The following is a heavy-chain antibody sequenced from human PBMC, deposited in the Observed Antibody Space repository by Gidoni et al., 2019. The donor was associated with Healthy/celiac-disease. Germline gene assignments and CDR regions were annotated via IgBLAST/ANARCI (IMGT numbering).Heavy chain of an antibody. Sequence: EVPLVQSGSEVNKPRESLRISCKGSGYSFTSYWLSWVRQMPGKGLEWLGRIDPSDSYTNDSPSFQGHVTISADKSISTAYLQWSSLKASDTAMYYCARVETYWFDPWGQGTLVTVSS. CDR2: IDPSDSYT. CDR1: GYSFTSYW. V-gene: IGHV5-10-1*03. CDR3: ARVETYWFDP. J-gene: IGHJ5*02.